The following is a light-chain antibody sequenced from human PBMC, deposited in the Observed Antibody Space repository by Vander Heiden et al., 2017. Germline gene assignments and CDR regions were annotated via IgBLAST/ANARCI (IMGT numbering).Light chain of an antibody. CDR3: QQYNNWPPSWT. CDR2: GAS. J-gene: IGKJ1*01. CDR1: RSISRN. Sequence: EIVMTQSPATLSVSPGDRDTLSCRASRSISRNLAWYQQKPGQAPRLLIDGASARATGVTDRYSGSGSGTEFTLTISSLQSVDSAVYYCQQYNNWPPSWTFGQGTKVEV. V-gene: IGKV3-15*01.